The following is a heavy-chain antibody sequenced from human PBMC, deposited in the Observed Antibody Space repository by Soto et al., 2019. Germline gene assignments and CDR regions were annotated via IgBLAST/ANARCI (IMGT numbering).Heavy chain of an antibody. CDR2: SIPIFNSA. CDR3: AREVTVASYSFDF. CDR1: GGTFNNYA. V-gene: IGHV1-69*01. D-gene: IGHD5-12*01. Sequence: QVQLVQSGAEVKRPGSSVKVSCKASGGTFNNYALSWVRQAPGQGLEWMGGSIPIFNSANYAQKVQGRVTITADDSRSTAYMELRSLRPDDTAVYYCAREVTVASYSFDFWGQGTLVTVSS. J-gene: IGHJ4*02.